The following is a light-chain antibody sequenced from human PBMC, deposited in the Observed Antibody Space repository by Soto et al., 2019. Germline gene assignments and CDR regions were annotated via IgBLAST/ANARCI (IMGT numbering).Light chain of an antibody. CDR2: GAS. V-gene: IGKV3-15*01. CDR1: QSVSRN. CDR3: QQYNNWAPLT. Sequence: EIVMTQSPSTLSVSPGERATLSCRASQSVSRNLAWYQQKPGQDPRLLIYGASTRATGIPARFSGSGSGTEFTLTISSLQSADFAVYYCQQYNNWAPLTFGGGTKVEIK. J-gene: IGKJ4*01.